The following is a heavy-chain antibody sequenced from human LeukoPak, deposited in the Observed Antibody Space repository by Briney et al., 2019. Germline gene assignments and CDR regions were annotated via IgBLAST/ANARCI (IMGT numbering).Heavy chain of an antibody. D-gene: IGHD6-19*01. CDR2: KNHSGST. CDR1: GGTFSGYY. V-gene: IGHV4-34*01. Sequence: SGTLSLTCAVYGGTFSGYYWSWIRQPPGKGVEGMGEKNHSGSTNYKPSVKSRVTIYVNTSNNQFSLKLSSVTAADTAVYYCARGIAVAGRVRFDPWGQGTLVTVSS. CDR3: ARGIAVAGRVRFDP. J-gene: IGHJ5*02.